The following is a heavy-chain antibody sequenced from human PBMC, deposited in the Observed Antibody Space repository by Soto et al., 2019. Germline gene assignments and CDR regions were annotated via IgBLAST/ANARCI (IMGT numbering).Heavy chain of an antibody. J-gene: IGHJ4*02. CDR1: GFPFSSYW. V-gene: IGHV3-74*01. Sequence: EVQLVESGGDLVQRGGSLRLSCAASGFPFSSYWMHWVRHTPGKGLDWVARIGGDGVITYYADSVTGRFTVSRDNAKNTLSLQIRGLRAEDPAVYYCAREYYGLLTGYYTDYWGQGTLVSVSS. D-gene: IGHD3-9*01. CDR3: AREYYGLLTGYYTDY. CDR2: IGGDGVIT.